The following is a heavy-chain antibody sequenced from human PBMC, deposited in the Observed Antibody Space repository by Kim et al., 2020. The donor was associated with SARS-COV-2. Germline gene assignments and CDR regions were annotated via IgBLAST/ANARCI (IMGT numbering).Heavy chain of an antibody. CDR2: ISADNGDT. CDR1: GYTFTSHG. CDR3: ARSQLGDFGDYAVDFFDY. V-gene: IGHV1-18*04. Sequence: ASVKVSCKASGYTFTSHGISWVRQAPGQGLEWMGWISADNGDTNYAQKLQGRVTMATDTSASTAYMEVRSLRSDDTATYYCARSQLGDFGDYAVDFFDYWGQGTLVTVSS. D-gene: IGHD4-17*01. J-gene: IGHJ4*02.